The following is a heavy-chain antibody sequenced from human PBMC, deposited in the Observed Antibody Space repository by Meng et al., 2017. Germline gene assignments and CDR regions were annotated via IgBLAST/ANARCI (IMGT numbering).Heavy chain of an antibody. V-gene: IGHV1-69*06. CDR2: IIPIFGTA. Sequence: QGQRGQAGAGGRKPGSSVKVACKASGGTFTSYAISWVRQAPGQGLEWMGGIIPIFGTANYAQKFQGRVTITADKSTSTAYMELSSLRSEDTAVYYCASLTGWFDPWGQGTLVTVSS. J-gene: IGHJ5*02. D-gene: IGHD3-10*01. CDR3: ASLTGWFDP. CDR1: GGTFTSYA.